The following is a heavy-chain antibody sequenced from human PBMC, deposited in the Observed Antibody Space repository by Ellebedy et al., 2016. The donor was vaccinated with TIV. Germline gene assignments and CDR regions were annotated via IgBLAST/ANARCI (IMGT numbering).Heavy chain of an antibody. CDR3: ATDGSYGDYRSPTHALQI. Sequence: GGSLRLSCAVSGFAFRSYWMSWVRQSPGKGLEWVANINQDGIEKYYVDSVKGRFTISRDNAKNSLYLQMSSLRVEDTAVFYCATDGSYGDYRSPTHALQIWGQGTMVTVSS. D-gene: IGHD4-17*01. V-gene: IGHV3-7*01. CDR1: GFAFRSYW. J-gene: IGHJ3*02. CDR2: INQDGIEK.